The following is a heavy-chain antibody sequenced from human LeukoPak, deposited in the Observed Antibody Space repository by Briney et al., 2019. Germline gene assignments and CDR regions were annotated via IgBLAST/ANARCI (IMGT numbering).Heavy chain of an antibody. J-gene: IGHJ4*02. CDR3: ARGARPNYYGSGSYRPFDY. D-gene: IGHD3-10*01. Sequence: PSETLSITCAVYGGSFSGYYWSWIRQPPGKGLEWIGEINHSGSTNYNPSLKSRVTISVDTSKNQFSLKLSSVTAADTAVYYCARGARPNYYGSGSYRPFDYWGQGTLVTVSS. V-gene: IGHV4-34*01. CDR2: INHSGST. CDR1: GGSFSGYY.